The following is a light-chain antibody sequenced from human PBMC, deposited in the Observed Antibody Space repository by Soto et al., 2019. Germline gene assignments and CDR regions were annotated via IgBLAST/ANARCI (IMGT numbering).Light chain of an antibody. CDR3: QQYNSYSWT. Sequence: QMTQSPSILSASVGDRVNITCRASQSINTWLAWYQQKPGRAPNLLIYDASSLQTGVPSRFSGSGSGTEFTLTISSLQPADFTTYYCQQYNSYSWTFGQGTKVDIK. CDR1: QSINTW. V-gene: IGKV1-5*01. J-gene: IGKJ1*01. CDR2: DAS.